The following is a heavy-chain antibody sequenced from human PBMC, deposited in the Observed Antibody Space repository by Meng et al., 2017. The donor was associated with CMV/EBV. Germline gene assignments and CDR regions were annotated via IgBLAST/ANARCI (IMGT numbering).Heavy chain of an antibody. V-gene: IGHV1-46*01. Sequence: QVQLVQAGAESKKPGASMKVSCKAFGYTFTSYYMHWVRQAPGQGLEWMGIINPSGGSTSYAQKFQGRVTMTRDTSTSTVYMELSSLRSEDTAVYYCAREFDGYTFDYWGQGTLVTVSS. CDR3: AREFDGYTFDY. CDR2: INPSGGST. J-gene: IGHJ4*02. CDR1: GYTFTSYY. D-gene: IGHD5-24*01.